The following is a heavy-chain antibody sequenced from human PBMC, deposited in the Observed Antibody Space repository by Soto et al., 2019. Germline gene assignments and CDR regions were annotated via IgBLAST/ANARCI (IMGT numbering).Heavy chain of an antibody. CDR3: AIGTRSSWTCDF. CDR2: IIPLTETP. J-gene: IGHJ4*02. V-gene: IGHV1-69*01. CDR1: GGTFSNYA. Sequence: QVQVVQSGAEVKKPGSSVKVSCKASGGTFSNYAISWVRQAPGHGLEWVGGIIPLTETPVYAQTVQGRLTITADEITSAAYMELSSLRSDDTAVYYCAIGTRSSWTCDFWDQGTLVTVSS. D-gene: IGHD6-13*01.